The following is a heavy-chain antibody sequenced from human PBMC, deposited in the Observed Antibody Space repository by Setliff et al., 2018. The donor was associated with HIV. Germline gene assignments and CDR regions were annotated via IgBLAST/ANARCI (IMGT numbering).Heavy chain of an antibody. CDR3: ARNTYYYDSSGYYFDY. CDR2: VFYSGSA. D-gene: IGHD3-22*01. J-gene: IGHJ4*02. Sequence: PSETLSLTCTVSGGSTSGYYWNWIRQSPGKGLEWIGCVFYSGSANYSPSLKSRVTISADTSKNQFSLKLSSVTAADTAMYYCARNTYYYDSSGYYFDYWGQGTLVTVSS. CDR1: GGSTSGYY. V-gene: IGHV4-59*01.